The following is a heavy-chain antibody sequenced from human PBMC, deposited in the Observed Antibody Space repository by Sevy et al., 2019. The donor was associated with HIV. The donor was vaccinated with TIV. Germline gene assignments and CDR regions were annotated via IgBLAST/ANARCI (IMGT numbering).Heavy chain of an antibody. V-gene: IGHV3-7*01. D-gene: IGHD3-22*01. J-gene: IGHJ4*02. CDR3: ARAQQVTMLVVIGGFYFDF. CDR1: GFTFSSYW. CDR2: IKQDMSEK. Sequence: GGSLRLSCAASGFTFSSYWMTWVRQAPGKGLEWVANIKQDMSEKYYADSVKGRFTISRDNARNSLYLQMGSLRAEDTAVYYCARAQQVTMLVVIGGFYFDFWGQGTLVTVSS.